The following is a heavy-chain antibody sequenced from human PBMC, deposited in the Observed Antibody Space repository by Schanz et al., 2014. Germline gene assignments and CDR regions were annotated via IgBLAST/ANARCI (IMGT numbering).Heavy chain of an antibody. CDR3: AGTYCSSTSCYTGYYYMDV. CDR2: IIPILGIA. J-gene: IGHJ6*03. D-gene: IGHD2-2*02. Sequence: QVHLVQSGAEVKKPGASVKVSCKASGYTFTSHGISWVRQAPGQGLEWMGRIIPILGIANYAQKFQGRVTITADRSTSTAYMELSSLRSEDTAVYYCAGTYCSSTSCYTGYYYMDVWGRGTTVTVSS. V-gene: IGHV1-69*09. CDR1: GYTFTSHG.